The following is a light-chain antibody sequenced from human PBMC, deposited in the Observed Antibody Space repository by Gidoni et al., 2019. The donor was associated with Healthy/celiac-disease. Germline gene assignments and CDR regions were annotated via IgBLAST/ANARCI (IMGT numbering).Light chain of an antibody. J-gene: IGKJ2*01. V-gene: IGKV3-15*01. Sequence: EIVMTQSPATLSATPGERATLSCTASQSVSSNLAWYQQKPGQAPRLLIYGASTRATGIPARFSGSGSGTDFTLTISSLQSEDFAVYYCQQYNNWPLYTFGQGTKLEIK. CDR1: QSVSSN. CDR3: QQYNNWPLYT. CDR2: GAS.